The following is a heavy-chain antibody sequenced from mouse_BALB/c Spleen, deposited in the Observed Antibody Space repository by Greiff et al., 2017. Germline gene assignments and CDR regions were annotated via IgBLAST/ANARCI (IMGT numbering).Heavy chain of an antibody. V-gene: IGHV14-4*02. CDR1: GFNIKDYY. CDR3: NALDWDDY. D-gene: IGHD4-1*01. Sequence: VQLQQSGAELVKPGASVKLSCTASGFNIKDYYMHWVKQRPEQGLEWIGWIDPENGDTEYAPKFQGKATMTADTSSNTAYLQLSSLTSEDTAVYYCNALDWDDYWGQGTTLTVSS. J-gene: IGHJ2*01. CDR2: IDPENGDT.